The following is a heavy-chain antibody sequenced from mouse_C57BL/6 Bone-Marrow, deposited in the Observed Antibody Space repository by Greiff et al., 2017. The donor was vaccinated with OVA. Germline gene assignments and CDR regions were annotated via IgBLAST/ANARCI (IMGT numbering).Heavy chain of an antibody. CDR2: IDPENGDT. V-gene: IGHV14-4*01. CDR3: TTAQASYYFDY. J-gene: IGHJ2*01. CDR1: GFNIKDDY. D-gene: IGHD3-2*02. Sequence: EVQLQQSGAELVRPGASVKLSCTASGFNIKDDYMHWVKQRPEQGLEWIGWIDPENGDTEYASKFQGKATITADTSSNTAYLQLSSLTSEDTAVYYCTTAQASYYFDYWGKGTTLTVSS.